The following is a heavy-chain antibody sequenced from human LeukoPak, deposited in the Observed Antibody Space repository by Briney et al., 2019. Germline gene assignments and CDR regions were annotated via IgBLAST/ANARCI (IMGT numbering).Heavy chain of an antibody. V-gene: IGHV3-7*01. D-gene: IGHD1-14*01. J-gene: IGHJ5*02. CDR3: ARGGARYLDS. CDR1: GFIFSPYT. Sequence: GGTLRLFCVASGFIFSPYTMRGVRQPPGKGLEGGAEMNEDGNDIHYVDSVKGRLTICRDNAKNSLCLQRSSLRAEDTAVYYCARGGARYLDSWGQGTLVTLSS. CDR2: MNEDGNDI.